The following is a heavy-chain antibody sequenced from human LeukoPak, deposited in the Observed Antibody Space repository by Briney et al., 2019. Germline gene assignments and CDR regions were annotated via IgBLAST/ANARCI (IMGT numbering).Heavy chain of an antibody. CDR1: GYTFTSYD. D-gene: IGHD6-13*01. CDR2: MNPNSGNT. J-gene: IGHJ4*02. V-gene: IGHV1-8*01. Sequence: ASVKVSCKASGYTFTSYDINWVRQATGQGLEWMGWMNPNSGNTGYAQKFQDRVTMTRNNSISTAYMELSSLRSEDTAVYYCARVPPPTGYSSSWRRNFDYWGQGTLVTVSS. CDR3: ARVPPPTGYSSSWRRNFDY.